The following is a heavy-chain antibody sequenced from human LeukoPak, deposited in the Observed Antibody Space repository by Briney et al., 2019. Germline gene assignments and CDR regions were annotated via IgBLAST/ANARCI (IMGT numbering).Heavy chain of an antibody. CDR2: IIPIFGTA. V-gene: IGHV1-69*13. J-gene: IGHJ6*04. Sequence: PVKVSCKASGGTFSSYAISWVRQAPGQGLEWMGGIIPIFGTANYAQKFQGRVTITADESTSTAYMELSSLRSEDTAVYYCASYYYGSGSYYTPFYGMDVWGKGTTVTVSS. CDR1: GGTFSSYA. CDR3: ASYYYGSGSYYTPFYGMDV. D-gene: IGHD3-10*01.